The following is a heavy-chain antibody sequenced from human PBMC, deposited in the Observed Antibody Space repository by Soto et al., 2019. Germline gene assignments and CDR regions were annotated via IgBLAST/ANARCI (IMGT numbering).Heavy chain of an antibody. CDR3: ARPIYCSSTSCYRYYGMDV. Sequence: ASVKVSCKASGGTFSSYAISWVRQAPGQGLEWMGGIIPIFGTANYAQKFQGRVTITADESTSTAYMELSSLRSEDTAVYYCARPIYCSSTSCYRYYGMDVWGQGTTVTVSS. CDR1: GGTFSSYA. CDR2: IIPIFGTA. J-gene: IGHJ6*02. V-gene: IGHV1-69*13. D-gene: IGHD2-2*02.